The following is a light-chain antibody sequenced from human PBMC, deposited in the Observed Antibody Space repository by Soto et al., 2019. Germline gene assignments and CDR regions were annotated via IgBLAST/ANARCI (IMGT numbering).Light chain of an antibody. V-gene: IGKV1-33*01. CDR1: KDITNY. Sequence: DIQMTQSPSSLSASVGDRVTITCQASKDITNYLNWYQQKPGKAPELLIYEASSLGTGVPSRFSGGGSGAHFTFTISSLQPEDFATYYCQQYISLPLTFGGGTKVEV. J-gene: IGKJ4*01. CDR3: QQYISLPLT. CDR2: EAS.